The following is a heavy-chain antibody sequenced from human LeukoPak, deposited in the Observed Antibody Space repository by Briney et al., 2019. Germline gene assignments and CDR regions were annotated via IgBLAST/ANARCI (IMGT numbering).Heavy chain of an antibody. J-gene: IGHJ5*02. CDR3: VRGYSYGWFDP. CDR1: GFTFSSYT. Sequence: GGSLRLSCAVSGFTFSSYTINWVRQAPGKGLEWVSSISSSSSYIYYADSVKGRFTISRDNSKNTLYLQMNSLRAEDTAVYYCVRGYSYGWFDPWGQGTLVTVSS. V-gene: IGHV3-21*04. D-gene: IGHD5-18*01. CDR2: ISSSSSYI.